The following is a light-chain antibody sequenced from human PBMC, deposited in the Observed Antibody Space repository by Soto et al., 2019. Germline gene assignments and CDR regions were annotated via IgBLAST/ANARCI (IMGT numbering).Light chain of an antibody. J-gene: IGKJ5*01. V-gene: IGKV3-11*01. CDR1: QSVSRY. CDR2: DAS. Sequence: EIVLTQSPATLSLSPGERATLSCRAIQSVSRYLAWYQQKPGQAPRLLIYDASNRATGIPARFSGSGSGTDFTLTISSLEPEDFAVYYCQQRSNWPPGITFGQGRRLEI. CDR3: QQRSNWPPGIT.